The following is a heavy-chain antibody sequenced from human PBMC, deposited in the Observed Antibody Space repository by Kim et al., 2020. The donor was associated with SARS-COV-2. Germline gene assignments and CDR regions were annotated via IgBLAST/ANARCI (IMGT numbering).Heavy chain of an antibody. Sequence: NADSVKGRFTISRDSSKNTLYLQMNTLRAEDTAVYYCAKDLAHYYYYMDVWGKGTTVTVSS. D-gene: IGHD3-16*01. CDR3: AKDLAHYYYYMDV. V-gene: IGHV3-23*01. J-gene: IGHJ6*03.